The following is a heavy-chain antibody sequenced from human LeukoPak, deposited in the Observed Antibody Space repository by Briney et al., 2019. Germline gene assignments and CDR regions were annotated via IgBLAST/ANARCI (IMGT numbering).Heavy chain of an antibody. V-gene: IGHV1-2*02. D-gene: IGHD2-15*01. J-gene: IGHJ4*02. CDR2: TNPYSGDT. Sequence: GASVKVSCKAAGYIFTGYYIHWVRQAPGQGLEWMGWTNPYSGDTNYAQIFQGRVTMTRDTPISTAYMDLSRLRSDDTAVYFCAKGLGYCSGGSCFSKNLDYWGQGTLVTVST. CDR1: GYIFTGYY. CDR3: AKGLGYCSGGSCFSKNLDY.